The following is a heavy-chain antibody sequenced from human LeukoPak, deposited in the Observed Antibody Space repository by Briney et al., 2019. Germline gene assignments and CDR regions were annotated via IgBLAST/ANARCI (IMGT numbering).Heavy chain of an antibody. Sequence: SDTLSLTCAVYGGSFSGYYWSWIRQPPGKGLERIGEINHSGSTNYNPSLKSRVTISVDTSKNQFSLKLSSVTAADTAVYYCARLARTSGSYPRKGFDYWGQGTLVTVSS. J-gene: IGHJ4*02. CDR1: GGSFSGYY. CDR2: INHSGST. V-gene: IGHV4-34*01. D-gene: IGHD1-26*01. CDR3: ARLARTSGSYPRKGFDY.